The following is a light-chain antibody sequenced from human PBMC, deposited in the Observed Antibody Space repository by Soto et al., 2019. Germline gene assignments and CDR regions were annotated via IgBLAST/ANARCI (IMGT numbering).Light chain of an antibody. Sequence: DIQMTQSPSTLPASIGDRVIITCRASQSVDSWLAWYQHKPGQAPKLLIYKASRLASGVPSRFSGGGSGTEFTLTINSLQSDDFATYYRQQHRSYPVTFGQGTRLEIK. CDR1: QSVDSW. CDR2: KAS. V-gene: IGKV1-5*03. J-gene: IGKJ5*01. CDR3: QQHRSYPVT.